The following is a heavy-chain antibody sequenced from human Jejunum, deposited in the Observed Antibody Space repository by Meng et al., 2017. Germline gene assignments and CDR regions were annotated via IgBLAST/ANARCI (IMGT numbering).Heavy chain of an antibody. CDR1: GGSISDSNW. J-gene: IGHJ5*02. Sequence: QLQESGPVLLKPSGTLSLTCAVSGGSISDSNWWSWVRQPPGKGLEWIGEIYHTGSTNYNPSLKSRVTMSLDKSKNQFFLDLTSVTAADTAVYYCARDLLGPAIAASGYFDPWGQGTLVTASS. CDR2: IYHTGST. V-gene: IGHV4-4*02. D-gene: IGHD5-12*01. CDR3: ARDLLGPAIAASGYFDP.